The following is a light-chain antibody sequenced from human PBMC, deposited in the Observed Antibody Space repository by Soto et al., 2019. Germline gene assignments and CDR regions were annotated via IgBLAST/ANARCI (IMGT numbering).Light chain of an antibody. V-gene: IGKV3-20*01. CDR2: GAS. J-gene: IGKJ4*01. Sequence: EIVLTQSPGTLSLSPGERATLSCRASQSVSSSYLAWYQQKPGQAPRLLIYGASSSATGIPDRFSGSGSGTDFTLTISSLEPEDFTVYYWHQYDSSPLTFGGGTKVVIK. CDR1: QSVSSSY. CDR3: HQYDSSPLT.